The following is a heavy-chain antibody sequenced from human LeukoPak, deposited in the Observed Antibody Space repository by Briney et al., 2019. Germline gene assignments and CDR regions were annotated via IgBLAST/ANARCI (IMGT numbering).Heavy chain of an antibody. D-gene: IGHD6-19*01. CDR3: ARGGSGWPIDY. J-gene: IGHJ4*02. V-gene: IGHV3-21*01. Sequence: PGGSLRLSCAASGFTFSSYSMNWVRQAPGKGLEWVSSISSSSSYIYYADSVKGRFTISRDNAKNSLYLQMNSLRAEDTAMYYCARGGSGWPIDYWGQGTLVTVSS. CDR1: GFTFSSYS. CDR2: ISSSSSYI.